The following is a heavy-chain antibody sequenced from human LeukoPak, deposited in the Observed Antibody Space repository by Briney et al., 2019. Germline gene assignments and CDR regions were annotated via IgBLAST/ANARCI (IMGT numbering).Heavy chain of an antibody. D-gene: IGHD2-15*01. J-gene: IGHJ4*02. CDR1: GFTFSDAW. CDR2: IKGKSDGGTI. V-gene: IGHV3-15*01. Sequence: RGSLRLSCVGSGFTFSDAWMSWVRQAPGKGLEWVGRIKGKSDGGTIDYAAPVKGRFTISRDDSRNTLYLQMNSLKTEDTAVYYCTTRRQDGWWGQGTLVTVS. CDR3: TTRRQDGW.